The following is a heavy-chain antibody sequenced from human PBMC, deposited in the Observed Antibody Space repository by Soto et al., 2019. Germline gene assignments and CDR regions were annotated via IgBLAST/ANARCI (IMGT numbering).Heavy chain of an antibody. V-gene: IGHV4-59*01. CDR2: IYYSGST. Sequence: PSETLSLTCTVSGGSISSYYWSWIRQPPGKGLEWIGYIYYSGSTNYNPSLKSRVTISVDTSKNQFSLKLSSVTAADTAVYYCARGVRYFDWLFVLDPVWFGYWGQGTLVTVSS. D-gene: IGHD3-9*01. J-gene: IGHJ4*02. CDR1: GGSISSYY. CDR3: ARGVRYFDWLFVLDPVWFGY.